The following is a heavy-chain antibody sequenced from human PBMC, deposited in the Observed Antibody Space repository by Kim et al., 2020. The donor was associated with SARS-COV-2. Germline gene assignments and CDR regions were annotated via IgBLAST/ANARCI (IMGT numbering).Heavy chain of an antibody. CDR1: GFTFSGYS. V-gene: IGHV3-21*01. CDR3: ARAPGSGWPNFDY. D-gene: IGHD6-19*01. CDR2: ISSSSSYI. Sequence: GSLRLSCAASGFTFSGYSMNWVRQAPGKGLEWVSSISSSSSYIYYADSVKGRFTISRDNAKNSLYLQMNSLRAEDTAVYYCARAPGSGWPNFDYWGQGTLVTVSS. J-gene: IGHJ4*02.